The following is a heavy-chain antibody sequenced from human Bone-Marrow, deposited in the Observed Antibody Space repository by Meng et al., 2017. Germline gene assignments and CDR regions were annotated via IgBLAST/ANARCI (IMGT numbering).Heavy chain of an antibody. CDR3: ERITMGGSGYDYYYYGMGV. CDR1: EFSLSPARMG. D-gene: IGHD5-12*01. J-gene: IGHJ6*02. CDR2: IFSNDEK. V-gene: IGHV2-26*01. Sequence: SGPTLVTPTETLTLTCTLSEFSLSPARMGVSWIRHPPGKALEWLAHIFSNDEKSYSTSLKSRLTISKDNYKSQVVLNMTNMDPVDKATYYCERITMGGSGYDYYYYGMGVWGQGTTVTVSS.